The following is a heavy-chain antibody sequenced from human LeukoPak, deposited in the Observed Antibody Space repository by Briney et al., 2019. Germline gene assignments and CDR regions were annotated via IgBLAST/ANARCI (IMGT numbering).Heavy chain of an antibody. CDR2: IRNKADSYAT. CDR3: TSVSATGDLLY. CDR1: GFTFSGSA. V-gene: IGHV3-73*01. Sequence: GGSLRLSCAASGFTFSGSAMHWVRQASGKGLEWVGRIRNKADSYATAYAASVQGRFTISRDDSKNTAYLQMNSLNTEDTAVYFCTSVSATGDLLYWGQGTLVTVSS. D-gene: IGHD7-27*01. J-gene: IGHJ4*02.